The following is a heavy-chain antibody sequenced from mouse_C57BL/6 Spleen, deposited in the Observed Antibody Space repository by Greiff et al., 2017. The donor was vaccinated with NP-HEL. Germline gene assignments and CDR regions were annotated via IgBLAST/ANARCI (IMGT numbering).Heavy chain of an antibody. CDR1: GFNIKNTY. D-gene: IGHD1-1*01. Sequence: EVQGVESVAELVRPGASVKLSCTASGFNIKNTYMHWVKQRPEQGLEWIGRIDPANGNTKYAPKFQGKATITADTSSNTAYLQLSSLTSEDTAIYYCASLYYYGSIFAYWGQGTLVTVSA. CDR3: ASLYYYGSIFAY. V-gene: IGHV14-3*01. J-gene: IGHJ3*01. CDR2: IDPANGNT.